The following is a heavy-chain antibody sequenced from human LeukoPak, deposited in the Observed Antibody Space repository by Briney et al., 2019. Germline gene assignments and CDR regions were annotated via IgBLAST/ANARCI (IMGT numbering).Heavy chain of an antibody. V-gene: IGHV3-23*01. Sequence: PGGSLRLSCAASGFTFSTYAMSWGRQAPGKGLEWVSGIRGTGSRTDYADSVKGRFAISRDNSKDTLYLQMNSLRADDTAVYYWARARTTVTAMDYWGQGTLVTVSS. CDR2: IRGTGSRT. CDR1: GFTFSTYA. CDR3: ARARTTVTAMDY. D-gene: IGHD4-17*01. J-gene: IGHJ4*02.